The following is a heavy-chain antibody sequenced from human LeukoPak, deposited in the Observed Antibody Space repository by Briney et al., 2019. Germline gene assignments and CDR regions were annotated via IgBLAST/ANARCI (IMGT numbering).Heavy chain of an antibody. D-gene: IGHD4-23*01. J-gene: IGHJ2*01. CDR1: GFTFNNYP. CDR3: AKLRWEITHYWYFDL. CDR2: ISPSGGST. Sequence: GGSLRLSCAASGFTFNNYPMSWVRQAPGKGLEWVSAISPSGGSTYLSDSVRGRFTISRDNSKNTVYVQMNSLRAEDTAVYYCAKLRWEITHYWYFDLWGRGTLVTVSS. V-gene: IGHV3-23*01.